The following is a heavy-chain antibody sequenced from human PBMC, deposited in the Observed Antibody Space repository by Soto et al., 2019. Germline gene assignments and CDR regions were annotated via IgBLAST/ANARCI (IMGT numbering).Heavy chain of an antibody. V-gene: IGHV5-51*01. CDR3: ATTSSSSSGYFHY. D-gene: IGHD6-6*01. CDR1: GYSFTGYW. Sequence: GESLKIACKVSGYSFTGYWIGWVRQMPGKGLEWMGIIYPGDSDTRYSPSFQGQVTISADKSISTAYLQWSSLKASDTAMYYCATTSSSSSGYFHYWGQGTLVTVSS. CDR2: IYPGDSDT. J-gene: IGHJ4*02.